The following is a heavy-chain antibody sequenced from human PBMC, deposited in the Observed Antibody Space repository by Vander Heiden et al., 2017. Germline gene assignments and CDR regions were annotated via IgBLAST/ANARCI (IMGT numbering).Heavy chain of an antibody. Sequence: EVQLLESGGGLVQPGGSLRLPRAASGFTFCKYVINGVRQSPWEGLEWLSTIGGSGSTVYADSVNGRFTISRDNSKNTLYRQMNSLRAEDTALYYCAKDASVYCRGGSCPVFAMYVWGQGTTVTVSS. CDR1: GFTFCKYV. V-gene: IGHV3-23*01. CDR2: IGGSGST. J-gene: IGHJ6*02. CDR3: AKDASVYCRGGSCPVFAMYV. D-gene: IGHD2-15*01.